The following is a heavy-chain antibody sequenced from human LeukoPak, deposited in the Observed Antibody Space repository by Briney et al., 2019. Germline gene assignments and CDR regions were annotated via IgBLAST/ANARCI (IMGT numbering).Heavy chain of an antibody. CDR2: IYYSGST. D-gene: IGHD3-3*01. V-gene: IGHV4-59*01. CDR3: ARVGYYDFWSGYYERGFDY. J-gene: IGHJ4*02. CDR1: GGSISSYY. Sequence: PSETLSLTCTVSGGSISSYYWSWIRQPPGKGLEWIGYIYYSGSTNYNPSLKSRVTISVDTSKNQFSLKLSSVTAADTAVYYCARVGYYDFWSGYYERGFDYWGQGTLVTVSS.